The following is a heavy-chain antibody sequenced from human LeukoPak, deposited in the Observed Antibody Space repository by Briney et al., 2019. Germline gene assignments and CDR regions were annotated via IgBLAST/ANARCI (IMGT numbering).Heavy chain of an antibody. Sequence: SETLSLTCTVSGGSISSTNYYWGWIRQPPGKGLEWIGSIYYSGSTYYNPSLKSRVTISVDTSKNQFSLKLSSVTAADTAVYYCASQPRAAAGRYRYYYYVGVWGKGTTVTVCS. J-gene: IGHJ6*03. CDR3: ASQPRAAAGRYRYYYYVGV. CDR2: IYYSGST. D-gene: IGHD6-13*01. V-gene: IGHV4-39*07. CDR1: GGSISSTNYY.